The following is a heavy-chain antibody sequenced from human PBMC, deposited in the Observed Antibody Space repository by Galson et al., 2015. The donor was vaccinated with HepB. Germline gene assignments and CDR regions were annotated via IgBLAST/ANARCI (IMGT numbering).Heavy chain of an antibody. CDR2: ISSSSGTI. CDR1: GFTFSNYN. D-gene: IGHD3-22*01. V-gene: IGHV3-48*02. J-gene: IGHJ1*01. CDR3: ARGGIPITMRGCFQD. Sequence: SLRLSCAASGFTFSNYNINWVRQAPGKGLEWVSYISSSSGTIHYADSVKGRFTISRDNAKNSLYLQMSSLRDEDTAVYYCARGGIPITMRGCFQDWGQGTLVTVSS.